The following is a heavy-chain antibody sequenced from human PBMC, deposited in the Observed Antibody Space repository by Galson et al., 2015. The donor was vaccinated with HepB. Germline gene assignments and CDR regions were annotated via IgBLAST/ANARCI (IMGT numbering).Heavy chain of an antibody. CDR3: ARVGYYDSSGYPRSYFQH. CDR2: MNPNSGNT. CDR1: GYTFTSYD. Sequence: SVKVSCKASGYTFTSYDINWVRQATGQGLEWMGWMNPNSGNTGYAQKFQGRVTMTRNTSISTAYMELSSLRSEDTAVYYCARVGYYDSSGYPRSYFQHWGQGTLVTVSS. D-gene: IGHD3-22*01. J-gene: IGHJ1*01. V-gene: IGHV1-8*01.